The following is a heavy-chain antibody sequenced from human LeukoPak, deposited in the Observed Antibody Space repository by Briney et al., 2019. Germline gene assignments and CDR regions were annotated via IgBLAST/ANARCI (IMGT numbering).Heavy chain of an antibody. J-gene: IGHJ5*02. CDR1: GGTFGSYA. V-gene: IGHV1-69*05. CDR3: ARTGLYDYVWESYRQKWFDP. Sequence: SVKVSCKASGGTFGSYAISWVRQAPGQGLEWMGRNIPMFGTTNYAQKFQGRVTITRDESTSTEYMELSSLRSEDTAVYYCARTGLYDYVWESYRQKWFDPWGQGTLVTVSS. CDR2: NIPMFGTT. D-gene: IGHD3-16*02.